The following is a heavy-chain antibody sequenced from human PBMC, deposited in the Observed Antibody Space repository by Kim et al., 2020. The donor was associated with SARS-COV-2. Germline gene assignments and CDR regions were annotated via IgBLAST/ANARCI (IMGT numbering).Heavy chain of an antibody. D-gene: IGHD1-1*01. V-gene: IGHV4-59*01. CDR2: IYYSGST. J-gene: IGHJ4*02. CDR1: GGSISSYY. Sequence: SETLSLTCTVSGGSISSYYWSWIRQPPGKGLGWIGYIYYSGSTNYNPSLKSRVTISVDTSKNQFSLKLSSVTAADTAVYYCARRSSTGTSEFDYWGQGTLVTVSS. CDR3: ARRSSTGTSEFDY.